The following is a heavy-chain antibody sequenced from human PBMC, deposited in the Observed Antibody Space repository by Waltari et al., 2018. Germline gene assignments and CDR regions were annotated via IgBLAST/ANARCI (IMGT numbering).Heavy chain of an antibody. CDR2: IYHTGGT. CDR3: ARVAGTYYVDFDV. Sequence: QVYLQESGPGLVKPSQTLSLTCSVSGASMTKPAYTWNWIRHHPGKGLEWIGYIYHTGGTSYNPSLRGRLSIAVYTSKNQLSLGLPSVTAADTAVYYCARVAGTYYVDFDVWGRGTAVTVSS. D-gene: IGHD3-16*01. V-gene: IGHV4-31*03. J-gene: IGHJ6*04. CDR1: GASMTKPAYT.